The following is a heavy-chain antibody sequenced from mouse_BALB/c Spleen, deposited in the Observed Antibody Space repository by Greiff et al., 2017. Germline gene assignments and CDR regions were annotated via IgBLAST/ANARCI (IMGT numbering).Heavy chain of an antibody. V-gene: IGHV5-6-5*01. Sequence: EVKLMESGGGLVKPGGSLKLSCAASGFTFSSYAMSWVRQTPEKRLEWVASISSGGSTYYPDSVKVRFTISRDNARNILYLQMSSLRSEDTAMYYCARGRYDYDGYYAMDYWGQGTSVTVSS. CDR2: ISSGGST. CDR3: ARGRYDYDGYYAMDY. J-gene: IGHJ4*01. CDR1: GFTFSSYA. D-gene: IGHD2-4*01.